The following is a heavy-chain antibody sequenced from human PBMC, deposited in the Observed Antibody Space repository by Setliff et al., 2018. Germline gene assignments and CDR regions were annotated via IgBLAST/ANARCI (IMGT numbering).Heavy chain of an antibody. Sequence: SETLSLTCAVYGGSFSGYYWSWIRQPPGKGLEWIGEINHSGSTNYNPSLKSRVTISVDTSKNQFSLKLSSVTAADTAVYYCARGFYYYDSSGYSDACDIWGQGTMVTVS. CDR3: ARGFYYYDSSGYSDACDI. J-gene: IGHJ3*02. V-gene: IGHV4-34*01. CDR1: GGSFSGYY. D-gene: IGHD3-22*01. CDR2: INHSGST.